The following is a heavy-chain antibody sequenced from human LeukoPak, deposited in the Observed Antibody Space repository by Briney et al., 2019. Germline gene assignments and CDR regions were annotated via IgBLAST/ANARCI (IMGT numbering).Heavy chain of an antibody. V-gene: IGHV4-59*01. CDR1: GGSISSYY. D-gene: IGHD6-19*01. J-gene: IGHJ4*02. Sequence: KPSETLSLTCTVSGGSISSYYWSWIRQPPRKGLEWIGYIYYSGSTNYNPSLKSRVTISVDTSKNQFSLKLSSVTAADTAVYYCAREGWGSDPQNYFDYWGQGTLVTVSS. CDR3: AREGWGSDPQNYFDY. CDR2: IYYSGST.